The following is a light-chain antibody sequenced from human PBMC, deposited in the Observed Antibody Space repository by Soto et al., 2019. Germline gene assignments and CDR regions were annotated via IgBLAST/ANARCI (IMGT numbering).Light chain of an antibody. V-gene: IGLV2-14*01. CDR3: SSYTSSSTEV. CDR2: EVR. J-gene: IGLJ1*01. Sequence: QSALTQPASVSGSPGQSITISCTGTSSDVGGYNYVSWYQQHPGKAPKLMIYEVRNRPSGVSNRFSGSKSGNTASLTISGLQAADEADYYCSSYTSSSTEVFGTGNKVTVL. CDR1: SSDVGGYNY.